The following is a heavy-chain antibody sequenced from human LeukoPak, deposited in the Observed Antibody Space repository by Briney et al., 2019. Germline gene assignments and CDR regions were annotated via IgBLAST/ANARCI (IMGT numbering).Heavy chain of an antibody. J-gene: IGHJ6*03. CDR1: GGTLSSYA. D-gene: IGHD2-2*01. Sequence: ASVKVSCKASGGTLSSYAVSWVRQAPGQGLEWMGGIIPIFGTANYAQKFQGRVTITADESTSTAYMELSSLRSEDTAVYYCARGVVVVPAADYYYYYYYMDVWGKGTTVTVSS. CDR2: IIPIFGTA. V-gene: IGHV1-69*13. CDR3: ARGVVVVPAADYYYYYYYMDV.